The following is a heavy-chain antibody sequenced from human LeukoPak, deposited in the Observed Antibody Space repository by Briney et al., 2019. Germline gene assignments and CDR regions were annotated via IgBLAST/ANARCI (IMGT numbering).Heavy chain of an antibody. Sequence: GGSLRLSCAASGFTVSSNYMSWVRQAPGKGLEWVSVIYSGGSTYYADSVKGRFTISRDNSKNTLYLQMNSLRAEDTAVYYCATSGYDSRYFDYWGQGTLVTVSS. CDR3: ATSGYDSRYFDY. CDR1: GFTVSSNY. CDR2: IYSGGST. J-gene: IGHJ4*02. V-gene: IGHV3-53*01. D-gene: IGHD5-12*01.